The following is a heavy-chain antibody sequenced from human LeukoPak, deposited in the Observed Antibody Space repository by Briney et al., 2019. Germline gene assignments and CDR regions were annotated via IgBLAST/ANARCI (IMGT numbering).Heavy chain of an antibody. CDR3: ARWIPITMIVVGSSPTRYWYFDL. D-gene: IGHD3-22*01. Sequence: SETLSLTCTVSGGSISRYYWSWIRQHPGKGLEWIGYIYYSGSTYYNPSLKSRVTISVDTSKNQFSLKLSSVTAADTAVYYCARWIPITMIVVGSSPTRYWYFDLWGRGTLVTVSS. V-gene: IGHV4-59*06. CDR1: GGSISRYY. J-gene: IGHJ2*01. CDR2: IYYSGST.